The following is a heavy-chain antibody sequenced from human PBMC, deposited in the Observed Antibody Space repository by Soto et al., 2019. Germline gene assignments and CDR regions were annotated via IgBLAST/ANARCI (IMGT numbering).Heavy chain of an antibody. CDR2: ISGSGGST. V-gene: IGHV3-23*01. CDR1: GFTFSSYA. Sequence: GGSLRLSCAASGFTFSSYAMSWVRQAPGKGLEWVSAISGSGGSTYYADSVKGRFTISRDNSKNTLYLRMNSLRAEDTAVYYCAKPLSRYSGSYYPYYFDYWGQGTLVTVSS. CDR3: AKPLSRYSGSYYPYYFDY. J-gene: IGHJ4*02. D-gene: IGHD1-26*01.